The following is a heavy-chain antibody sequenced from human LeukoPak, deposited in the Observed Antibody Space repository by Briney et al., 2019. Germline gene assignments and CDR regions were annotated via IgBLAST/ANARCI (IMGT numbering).Heavy chain of an antibody. V-gene: IGHV3-48*04. Sequence: GGSLRLSCAASGFTFSNYSMNWVRQAPGKGLEWVSYISSSSSTKYYADSVKGRFTISRDTTQNSLYLQMNSLRAEDTAVYYCARERTPKHYYGSGSYDRYFDYWGQGTLVTVSS. CDR3: ARERTPKHYYGSGSYDRYFDY. J-gene: IGHJ4*02. D-gene: IGHD3-10*01. CDR1: GFTFSNYS. CDR2: ISSSSSTK.